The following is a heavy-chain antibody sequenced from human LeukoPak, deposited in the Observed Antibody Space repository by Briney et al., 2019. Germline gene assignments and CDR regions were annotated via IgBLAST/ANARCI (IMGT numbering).Heavy chain of an antibody. D-gene: IGHD1-26*01. CDR2: INPNNGAT. Sequence: ASVKVSCKASGYTFTRYQIHWVRQAPGQGLECMGWINPNNGATKNAQIFQGRVTLTRDTSINTVYMELSRLTSNDTALYYCARSAEWELFPDNWGQGTLVTVSS. CDR1: GYTFTRYQ. CDR3: ARSAEWELFPDN. V-gene: IGHV1-2*02. J-gene: IGHJ4*02.